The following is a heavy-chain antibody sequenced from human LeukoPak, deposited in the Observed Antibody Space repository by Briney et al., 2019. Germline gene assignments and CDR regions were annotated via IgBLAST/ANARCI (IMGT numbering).Heavy chain of an antibody. CDR1: GGSISSGDYY. Sequence: SETLSLTCTVSGGSISSGDYYWGWIRQPPGKGLEWIGSIYYSGSTYYNPSLKSRVTISVDTSKNQFSLKLSSVTAADTAVYYCARVDWLLPSDYWGQGTLVTVSS. V-gene: IGHV4-39*07. CDR3: ARVDWLLPSDY. CDR2: IYYSGST. D-gene: IGHD3-9*01. J-gene: IGHJ4*02.